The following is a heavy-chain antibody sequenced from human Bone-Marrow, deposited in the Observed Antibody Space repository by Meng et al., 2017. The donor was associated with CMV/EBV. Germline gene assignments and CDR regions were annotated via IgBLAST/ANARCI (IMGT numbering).Heavy chain of an antibody. CDR1: GYTFTGYY. J-gene: IGHJ4*02. CDR3: ARDRVPHSITIFGVAPYYFDY. Sequence: ASVKVSCKASGYTFTGYYMHWVRQAPGQGLEWMGWINPNSGGTNYAQKFQDRVTMTRDTSISTAYMELSRLRSDDTAVYYCARDRVPHSITIFGVAPYYFDYWGQGTLVTVSS. CDR2: INPNSGGT. V-gene: IGHV1-2*02. D-gene: IGHD3-3*01.